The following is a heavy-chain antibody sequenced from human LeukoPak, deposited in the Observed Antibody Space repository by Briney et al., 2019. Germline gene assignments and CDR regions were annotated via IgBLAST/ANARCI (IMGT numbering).Heavy chain of an antibody. J-gene: IGHJ4*02. V-gene: IGHV3-7*05. CDR2: IKYDGSDK. CDR1: GXSFSSYW. CDR3: ASQTSDKGFDY. D-gene: IGHD2-2*01. Sequence: GGSLRLSCAASGXSFSSYWMSWVRQAPGKGLEWVANIKYDGSDKKYMDSVKGRFTISRDNAKNSLYLQMNSLRVEDTAVYYCASQTSDKGFDYWGQGTLVTASS.